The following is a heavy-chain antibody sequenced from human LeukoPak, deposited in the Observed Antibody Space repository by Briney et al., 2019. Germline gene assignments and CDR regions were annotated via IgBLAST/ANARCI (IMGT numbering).Heavy chain of an antibody. Sequence: PGGSLRLSCAASGFTFSSYAMSWVRQAPGKGLEWVSPISSSGGSTYYADSVKGRFTTSSDNSKNTLYLQMNSLRAEDTAVYYCAKENILTGSAEYWGQGTLVTVSS. CDR1: GFTFSSYA. J-gene: IGHJ4*01. V-gene: IGHV3-23*01. CDR3: AKENILTGSAEY. D-gene: IGHD3-9*01. CDR2: ISSSGGST.